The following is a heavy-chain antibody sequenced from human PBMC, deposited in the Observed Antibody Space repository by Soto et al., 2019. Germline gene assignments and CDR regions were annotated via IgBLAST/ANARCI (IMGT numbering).Heavy chain of an antibody. CDR2: ISGSGGST. V-gene: IGHV3-23*01. CDR3: AKGISSSWYGSYFDY. Sequence: PGGSLRLSCAASGFTFSSYAMSWVRQAPGKGLEWVSAISGSGGSTYYADSVKGRFTISRDNSKNTLYLQMNSLRAEDTAVYYCAKGISSSWYGSYFDYWGQGTLVTVSS. CDR1: GFTFSSYA. D-gene: IGHD6-13*01. J-gene: IGHJ4*02.